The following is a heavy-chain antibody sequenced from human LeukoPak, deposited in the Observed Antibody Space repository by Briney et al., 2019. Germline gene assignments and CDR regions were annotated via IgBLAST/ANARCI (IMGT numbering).Heavy chain of an antibody. CDR2: ISDGGSRT. Sequence: TGGSLRLSCAASGFAFSSQDMGWVRQAPGKGLEWVSAISDGGSRTYYADSVKGRFTISRDNSKNTLHLQMNSLRAEDTAVYYCAKDARRSSGWYFFDHWGQGTLVTVFS. CDR3: AKDARRSSGWYFFDH. D-gene: IGHD6-19*01. CDR1: GFAFSSQD. V-gene: IGHV3-23*01. J-gene: IGHJ4*02.